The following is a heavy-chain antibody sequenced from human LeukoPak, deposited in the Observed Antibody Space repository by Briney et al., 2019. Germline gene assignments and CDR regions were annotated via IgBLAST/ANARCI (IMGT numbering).Heavy chain of an antibody. CDR3: ARLYGGYKGWYDDAFDI. CDR1: GGSISSGDYY. J-gene: IGHJ3*02. D-gene: IGHD5-12*01. V-gene: IGHV4-39*07. Sequence: SQTLSLTCTVSGGSISSGDYYWSWIRQPPGKGLEWIGEINHSGSTNYNPSLKSRVTISVDTSKNQFSLKLSSVTAADTAVYYCARLYGGYKGWYDDAFDIWGQGAMVTVSS. CDR2: INHSGST.